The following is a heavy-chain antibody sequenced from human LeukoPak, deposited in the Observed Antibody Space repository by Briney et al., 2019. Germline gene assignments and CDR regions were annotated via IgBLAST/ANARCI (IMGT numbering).Heavy chain of an antibody. D-gene: IGHD3-10*01. CDR3: ARDSYGSGLDY. J-gene: IGHJ4*02. CDR2: IYSGGST. CDR1: GFTVSSNY. Sequence: GGSLRLSCAASGFTVSSNYMSWVRQAPGKGLEWVSVIYSGGSTYYADSVKGRFTISRDNSKNTLYLQMNGLRAEDTAVYYCARDSYGSGLDYWGQGTLVTVSS. V-gene: IGHV3-53*01.